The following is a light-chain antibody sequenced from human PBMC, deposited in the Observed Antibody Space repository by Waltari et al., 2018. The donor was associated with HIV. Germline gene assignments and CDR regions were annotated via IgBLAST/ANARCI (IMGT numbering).Light chain of an antibody. CDR3: QQYGSSPVT. Sequence: EIVLTQSPGTLSLSPGERATLSCRASQSVSSSYLAWYQQKPGQAPRLLIYGASSRATGIPDRVSGSGSGTDFTLTISRLEPEDCAVYYCQQYGSSPVTFGPGTKVDIK. CDR2: GAS. V-gene: IGKV3-20*01. CDR1: QSVSSSY. J-gene: IGKJ3*01.